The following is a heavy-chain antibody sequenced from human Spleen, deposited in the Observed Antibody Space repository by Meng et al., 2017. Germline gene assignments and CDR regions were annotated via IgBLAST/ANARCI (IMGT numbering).Heavy chain of an antibody. Sequence: QLQDSGPGLVKPSETLSLTCTVSGDSISSSSYFWDWIRQPPGKGLEWIGSIYYSGTTYFNPSLKSRVTISVDTSKNQFSLWLSSVTAPDTGVYYCARRRVGATEYWGQGTLVTVSS. J-gene: IGHJ4*02. CDR3: ARRRVGATEY. D-gene: IGHD1-26*01. CDR2: IYYSGTT. V-gene: IGHV4-39*01. CDR1: GDSISSSSYF.